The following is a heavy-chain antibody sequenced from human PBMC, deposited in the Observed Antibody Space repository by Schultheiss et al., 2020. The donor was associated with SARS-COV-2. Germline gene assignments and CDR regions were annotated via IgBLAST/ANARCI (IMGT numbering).Heavy chain of an antibody. J-gene: IGHJ5*02. CDR2: IYHSGST. CDR1: GGSFSGYY. D-gene: IGHD5-18*01. CDR3: ARGFVVSGPYTAMGEFDP. Sequence: SETLSLTCAVYGGSFSGYYWGWIRQPPGKGLEWIGSIYHSGSTYYNPSLKSRVTISVDTSKNQFSLKLSSVTAADTAVYYCARGFVVSGPYTAMGEFDPWGQGTLVTVSS. V-gene: IGHV4-34*01.